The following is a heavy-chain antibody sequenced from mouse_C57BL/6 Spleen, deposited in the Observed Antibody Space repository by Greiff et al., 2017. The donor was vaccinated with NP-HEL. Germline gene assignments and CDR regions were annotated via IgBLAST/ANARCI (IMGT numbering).Heavy chain of an antibody. J-gene: IGHJ1*03. Sequence: QVQLQQSGPELVKPGASVKLSCKASGYTFTSYDINWVKQRPGQGLEWIGWIYPRDGSTKYNEKFKGKATLTVDTSSSTAYMELHSLTSEDSAVYFCARQDLYYGSSYWYFDVWGTGTTVTVSS. CDR2: IYPRDGST. CDR3: ARQDLYYGSSYWYFDV. D-gene: IGHD1-1*01. CDR1: GYTFTSYD. V-gene: IGHV1-85*01.